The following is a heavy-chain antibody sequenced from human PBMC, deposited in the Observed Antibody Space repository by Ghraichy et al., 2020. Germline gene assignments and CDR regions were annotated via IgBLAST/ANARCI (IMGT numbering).Heavy chain of an antibody. CDR3: ARGEGGYCSSISCYAIAPDD. CDR2: LSYDGSNK. CDR1: GFTFSSYG. Sequence: GGSLRLSCAASGFTFSSYGMHWVRQAPGKGLEWVTFLSYDGSNKYYADSVRGRFTISRDNSKNTLYVQMNSLRAEDTAVYYCARGEGGYCSSISCYAIAPDDWGQGTLVTVSS. D-gene: IGHD2-2*01. V-gene: IGHV3-30*03. J-gene: IGHJ4*02.